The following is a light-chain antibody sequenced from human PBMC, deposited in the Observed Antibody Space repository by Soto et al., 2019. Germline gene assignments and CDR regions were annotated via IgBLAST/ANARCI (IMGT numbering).Light chain of an antibody. Sequence: EIVMTQSPATLSVSPGESATLSCRASQSVSSNLAWYQHKPGQAPRLLIYGASTRATGIPARFSGSGSVTEFTLTISSLQSEDFAVYYCQQYNNWPRTFGQGTKVEIK. CDR3: QQYNNWPRT. V-gene: IGKV3-15*01. J-gene: IGKJ1*01. CDR1: QSVSSN. CDR2: GAS.